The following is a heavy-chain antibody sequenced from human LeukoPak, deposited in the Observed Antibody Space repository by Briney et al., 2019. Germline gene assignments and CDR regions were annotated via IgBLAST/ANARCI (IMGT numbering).Heavy chain of an antibody. CDR2: ISDIGSI. CDR1: GGSISSYY. D-gene: IGHD3-10*01. V-gene: IGHV4-59*01. CDR3: ARALDSSGSYYANDHYYFDY. J-gene: IGHJ4*02. Sequence: SETLSLTCTVSGGSISSYYWSWIRQPPGKGLEWIAYISDIGSINYNPSLKSRVTISVDTSKNQFSLKLSSVTAADTAVYYCARALDSSGSYYANDHYYFDYWGQGTLVTVSS.